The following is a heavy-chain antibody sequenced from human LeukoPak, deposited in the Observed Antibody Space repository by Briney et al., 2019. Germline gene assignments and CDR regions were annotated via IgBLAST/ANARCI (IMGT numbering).Heavy chain of an antibody. J-gene: IGHJ4*02. CDR3: ARAGRYSSGWYDY. CDR1: GFTLSSYW. CDR2: IKQDGSEK. D-gene: IGHD6-19*01. V-gene: IGHV3-7*01. Sequence: GGSLRLSCAASGFTLSSYWMSWVRQAPGKGLEWVANIKQDGSEKYYVDSVKGRFTISRDNAKNSLYLQMNSLRAEDTAVYYCARAGRYSSGWYDYWGQGTLVTVSS.